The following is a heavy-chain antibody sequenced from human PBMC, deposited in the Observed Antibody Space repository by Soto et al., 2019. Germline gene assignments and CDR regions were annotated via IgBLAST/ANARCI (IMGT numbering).Heavy chain of an antibody. Sequence: SETLSLTCTVSGGSISSGGYYWSWIRQHPGKGLEWIGYIYYSGSTYYNPSLKSRVTISVDTSKNQFSLKLSSVTAADTAVFYCASDFGYCSSTSCYGQVAFDIWGQGTMVTVSS. J-gene: IGHJ3*02. CDR1: GGSISSGGYY. CDR2: IYYSGST. V-gene: IGHV4-31*02. CDR3: ASDFGYCSSTSCYGQVAFDI. D-gene: IGHD2-2*03.